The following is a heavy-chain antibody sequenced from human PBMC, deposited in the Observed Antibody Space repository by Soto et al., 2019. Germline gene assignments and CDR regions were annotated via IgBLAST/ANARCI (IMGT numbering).Heavy chain of an antibody. CDR3: AREKEGGATMVRGGEFYYYYGMDV. V-gene: IGHV3-30-3*01. CDR1: GFTFSSYA. J-gene: IGHJ6*02. Sequence: GGSLRLSCAASGFTFSSYAMHWVRQAPGKGLEWVAVISYDGSNKYYADSVKGRFTISRDNSKNTLYLQMNSLRAEDTAVYYCAREKEGGATMVRGGEFYYYYGMDVWGQGTTVTVSS. D-gene: IGHD3-10*01. CDR2: ISYDGSNK.